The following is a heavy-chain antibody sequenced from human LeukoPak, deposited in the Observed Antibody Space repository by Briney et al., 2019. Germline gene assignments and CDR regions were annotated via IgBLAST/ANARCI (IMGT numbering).Heavy chain of an antibody. CDR2: IYYSGST. D-gene: IGHD3-9*01. CDR3: ARGSQYFDWLRYFDY. J-gene: IGHJ4*02. Sequence: PSETLSLTCTVSGGSISSYYWSWIRQPPGKGLEWIGYIYYSGSTNYNPSLKSRVTISVDTSKNQFSLKLSSVTAADTAVYHCARGSQYFDWLRYFDYWGQGTLVTVSS. V-gene: IGHV4-59*01. CDR1: GGSISSYY.